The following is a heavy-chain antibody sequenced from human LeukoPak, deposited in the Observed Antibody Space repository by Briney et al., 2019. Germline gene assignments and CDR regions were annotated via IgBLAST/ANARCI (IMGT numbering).Heavy chain of an antibody. CDR3: ARETLSSSWTYDY. V-gene: IGHV3-48*01. Sequence: QPGRSLRLSCAASGFTFSSYGMHWVRQAPGKGLEWVSYISSSSTILYYADSVKGRFTISRDNAKNSLYLQMISLRAEDTAVYYCARETLSSSWTYDYWGQGTLVTVSS. CDR2: ISSSSTIL. J-gene: IGHJ4*02. D-gene: IGHD6-13*01. CDR1: GFTFSSYG.